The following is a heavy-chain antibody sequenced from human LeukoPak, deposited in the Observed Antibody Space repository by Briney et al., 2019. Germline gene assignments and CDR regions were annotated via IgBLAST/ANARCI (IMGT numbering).Heavy chain of an antibody. CDR1: GGSFSGYY. CDR3: ARGTYSSSWYKNLGFYYFDY. J-gene: IGHJ4*02. D-gene: IGHD6-13*01. Sequence: SETLSLTCAVYGGSFSGYYWSWLRQPPGKGLEWIGEINHSGSTNYNPSLKSRVTISVDTSKNQFSLKLSSVTAADTAVHYCARGTYSSSWYKNLGFYYFDYWGQGTLVTVSS. CDR2: INHSGST. V-gene: IGHV4-34*01.